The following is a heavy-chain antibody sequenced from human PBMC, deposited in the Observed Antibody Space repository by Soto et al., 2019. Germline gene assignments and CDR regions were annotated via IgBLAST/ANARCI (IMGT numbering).Heavy chain of an antibody. CDR3: ARGAMANFDY. J-gene: IGHJ4*02. CDR2: FIAMLGTP. CDR1: GGTLGSQG. D-gene: IGHD5-18*01. V-gene: IGHV1-69*13. Sequence: ASVKVSCKASGGTLGSQGIAWVRQAPGQGLEWMGGFIAMLGTPTYAKKVQGRATISADESLTSSYLELRSLRSEDTGVYFCARGAMANFDYWGQGTVVTVSS.